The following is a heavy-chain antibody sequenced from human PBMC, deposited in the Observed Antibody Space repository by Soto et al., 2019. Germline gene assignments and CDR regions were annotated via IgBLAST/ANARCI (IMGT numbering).Heavy chain of an antibody. CDR1: GGSISSSSYY. Sequence: SETLSLTCTVSGGSISSSSYYWGWIRQPPGKGLEWIGNVFYRGSTYYNPSLKSRVTISVDTSKNQFSLKLSSVTAADTAVYYCARLRDYDYGDSLIDYWGQGTLVTVS. CDR2: VFYRGST. V-gene: IGHV4-39*01. CDR3: ARLRDYDYGDSLIDY. J-gene: IGHJ4*02. D-gene: IGHD4-17*01.